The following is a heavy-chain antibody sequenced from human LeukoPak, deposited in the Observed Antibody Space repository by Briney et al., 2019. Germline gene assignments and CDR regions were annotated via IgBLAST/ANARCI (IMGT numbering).Heavy chain of an antibody. Sequence: VASVKVSCTASGGTFSSYAISWVRQAPGQGLEWMGGIIPIFGTANYAQKFQGRVTITADESTSTAYMELSSLRSEDTAVYYCARQSSSGGVLWGQGTTVTVSS. V-gene: IGHV1-69*13. CDR1: GGTFSSYA. CDR3: ARQSSSGGVL. J-gene: IGHJ6*02. CDR2: IIPIFGTA. D-gene: IGHD3-16*01.